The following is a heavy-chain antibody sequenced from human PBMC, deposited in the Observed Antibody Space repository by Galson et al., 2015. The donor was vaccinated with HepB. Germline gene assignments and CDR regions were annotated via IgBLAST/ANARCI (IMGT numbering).Heavy chain of an antibody. CDR1: GYTFITYG. CDR2: ISADYGNT. CDR3: ARVSCSDDACYSLEY. D-gene: IGHD2-15*01. V-gene: IGHV1-18*01. Sequence: SVKVSCKASGYTFITYGITWVRQAPGHGLEWMGWISADYGNTKYAQKFQGRVTMTADTSTSTAYLELRSLRSDDTALYYCARVSCSDDACYSLEYWGQGTLVTVSS. J-gene: IGHJ4*02.